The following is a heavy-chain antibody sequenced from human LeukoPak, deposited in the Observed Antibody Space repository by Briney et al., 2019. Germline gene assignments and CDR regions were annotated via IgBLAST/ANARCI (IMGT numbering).Heavy chain of an antibody. CDR1: GYTFTSYG. CDR3: ARVGGGYDSGGNNWFDP. J-gene: IGHJ5*02. V-gene: IGHV1-18*01. D-gene: IGHD5-12*01. Sequence: ASVKVSCKASGYTFTSYGISWVRQAPGQGLEWMGGISAYNGNTNYAQKLQGRVTMTTDTSTSTAYMELRSLRSDDTAVYYCARVGGGYDSGGNNWFDPWGQGTLVTVSS. CDR2: ISAYNGNT.